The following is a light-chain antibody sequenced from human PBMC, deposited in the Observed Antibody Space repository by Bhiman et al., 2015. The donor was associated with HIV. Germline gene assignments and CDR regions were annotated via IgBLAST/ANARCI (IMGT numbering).Light chain of an antibody. V-gene: IGLV6-57*01. J-gene: IGLJ3*02. CDR3: QSYDSTTSWV. Sequence: NFMLTQSHSVSESPGKTVTISCTRSSGSIASNYVQWYQQRPGSSPTTVIYEDYQRPSGVPDRFSGSIDSSSNSASLTISGLETEDEADYYCQSYDSTTSWVFGGGTKLTVL. CDR1: SGSIASNY. CDR2: EDY.